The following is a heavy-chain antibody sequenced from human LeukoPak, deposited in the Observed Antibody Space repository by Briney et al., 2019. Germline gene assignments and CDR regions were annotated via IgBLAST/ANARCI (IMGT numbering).Heavy chain of an antibody. CDR2: IIPIFGTA. Sequence: SVKVSCKASGGTFSSYAISWVRQAPGQGLEWMGGIIPIFGTANYAQKFQGRVTITTDESTSTAYMELSSLRSEDTAVYYCASRIVGAHYYFDYWGQGTLVTVSS. CDR3: ASRIVGAHYYFDY. CDR1: GGTFSSYA. D-gene: IGHD1-26*01. J-gene: IGHJ4*02. V-gene: IGHV1-69*05.